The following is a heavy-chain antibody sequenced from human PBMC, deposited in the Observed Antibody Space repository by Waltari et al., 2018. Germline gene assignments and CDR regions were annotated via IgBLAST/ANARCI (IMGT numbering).Heavy chain of an antibody. CDR2: ISYDGSNK. J-gene: IGHJ4*02. Sequence: QVQLVESGGGVVQPGRSLRLSCAASGFTFSSYGMHWVRQAPGKGLDWVAVISYDGSNKYYADSVKGRFTISRDNSKNTLYLQMNSLRAEDTAVYYCAKERAVAGTPFDYWGQGTLVIVSS. CDR3: AKERAVAGTPFDY. D-gene: IGHD6-19*01. V-gene: IGHV3-30*18. CDR1: GFTFSSYG.